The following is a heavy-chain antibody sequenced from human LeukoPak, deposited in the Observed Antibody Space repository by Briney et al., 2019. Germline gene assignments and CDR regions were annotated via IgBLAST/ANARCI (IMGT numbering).Heavy chain of an antibody. CDR2: IYYSGST. D-gene: IGHD6-13*01. CDR3: ARSIAAGCNFDY. V-gene: IGHV4-31*03. J-gene: IGHJ4*02. Sequence: SETLSLTCTVSGGSISSGGSYWSWIRQHPGKGLEWIGYIYYSGSTYYNPSLKSRVTISVDTSKNQFSLKLSSVTAADTAVYYCARSIAAGCNFDYWGQGTLVTVSS. CDR1: GGSISSGGSY.